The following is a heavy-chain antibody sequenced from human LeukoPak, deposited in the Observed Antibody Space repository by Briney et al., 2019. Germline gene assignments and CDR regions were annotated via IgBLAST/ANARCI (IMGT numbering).Heavy chain of an antibody. CDR2: IYYSGST. D-gene: IGHD3-22*01. J-gene: IGHJ4*02. CDR3: ARAAPNYYDSSGSLRNPYFDY. Sequence: SEALSLTCTVSGGSISTGGYYWSWIRQHPGKGLEWIGNIYYSGSTYYSPSLKSRVTMSVDTSKNQFSLTLISVTAADTAVYFCARAAPNYYDSSGSLRNPYFDYWGQGTLVTVSS. V-gene: IGHV4-31*03. CDR1: GGSISTGGYY.